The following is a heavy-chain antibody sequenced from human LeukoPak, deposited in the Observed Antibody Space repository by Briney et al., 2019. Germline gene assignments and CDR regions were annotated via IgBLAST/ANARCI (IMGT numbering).Heavy chain of an antibody. CDR2: INHSGST. J-gene: IGHJ5*02. CDR3: ASSLRIPVAS. V-gene: IGHV4-34*01. D-gene: IGHD6-19*01. CDR1: GGSFSGYY. Sequence: NASETLSLTCGVYGGSFSGYYWSWIRQPPGKGLEWIGEINHSGSTNYNPSLKSRVTISVDTSKNQFSLKLNSVTAADTAVYYCASSLRIPVASWGQGTLVTVSS.